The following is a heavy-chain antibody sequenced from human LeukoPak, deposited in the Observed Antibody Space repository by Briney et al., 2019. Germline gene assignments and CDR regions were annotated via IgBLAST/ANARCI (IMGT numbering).Heavy chain of an antibody. CDR3: AKDLVGSWGPES. D-gene: IGHD2-2*01. CDR2: IRYDGSNK. Sequence: GASLRLSCAASGFTLNNYGMHWVRQAPGKGLEWVAFIRYDGSNKYNADSVKGRFTISRDNPKNTLYLQMNSLRAEDTAVYYCAKDLVGSWGPESWGQGTLVTVSS. J-gene: IGHJ5*02. V-gene: IGHV3-30*02. CDR1: GFTLNNYG.